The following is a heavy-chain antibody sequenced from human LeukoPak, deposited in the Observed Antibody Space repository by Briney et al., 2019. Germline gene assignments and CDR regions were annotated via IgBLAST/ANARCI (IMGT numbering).Heavy chain of an antibody. Sequence: SETLSLTCTVSGGSISSSSYYWGWIRQPPGKGVEWIGSIYYSGSTYYNPSLKSRVTISVDTSKNQFSLKLSSVTAADTAVYYCARQDSSSWIRRWFDPWGQGTLVTVSS. V-gene: IGHV4-39*01. D-gene: IGHD6-13*01. CDR2: IYYSGST. CDR1: GGSISSSSYY. J-gene: IGHJ5*02. CDR3: ARQDSSSWIRRWFDP.